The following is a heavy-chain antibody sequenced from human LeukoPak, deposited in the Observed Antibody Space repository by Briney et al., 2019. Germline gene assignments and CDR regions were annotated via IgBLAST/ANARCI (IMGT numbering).Heavy chain of an antibody. CDR2: IYYSGST. CDR3: ARHLYDYVWGSYGPSAFDY. CDR1: GGSLSRYY. D-gene: IGHD3-16*01. J-gene: IGHJ4*02. Sequence: PSETLSLTCTLSGGSLSRYYWSWIRQPPGKGLEWIGYIYYSGSTNYTPSLKSRVTLSVDTSKNQFSLKLSSVTAADTAVYYWARHLYDYVWGSYGPSAFDYWGQGTLVTVSS. V-gene: IGHV4-59*08.